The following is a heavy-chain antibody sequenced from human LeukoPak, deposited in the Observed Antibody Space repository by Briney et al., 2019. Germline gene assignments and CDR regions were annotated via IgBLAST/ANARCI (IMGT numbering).Heavy chain of an antibody. D-gene: IGHD3-3*01. J-gene: IGHJ6*03. Sequence: SETLSLTCTVSGGSISSGTYYWSWIRQPAGKGLEWIGHISTSGGTNYNPSLKRRVTISVDTSNNQFSLNLSSVTAADTAVYYCARDSRGESTYYDFWSGYGNYYYMDVWGKGTTVTVSS. CDR1: GGSISSGTYY. CDR2: ISTSGGT. CDR3: ARDSRGESTYYDFWSGYGNYYYMDV. V-gene: IGHV4-61*09.